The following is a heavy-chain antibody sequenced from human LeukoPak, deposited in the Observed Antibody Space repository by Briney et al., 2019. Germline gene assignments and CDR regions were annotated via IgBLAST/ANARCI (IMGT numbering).Heavy chain of an antibody. CDR1: GYTFTGYY. V-gene: IGHV1-2*02. J-gene: IGHJ4*02. CDR3: ARSPKTMIVVAIDY. CDR2: INPNSGGT. Sequence: ASVKVSCKASGYTFTGYYTHWVRQAPGQGLEWMGWINPNSGGTNYAQKFQGRVTMTRDTSISTAYMELSRLRSDDTAVYYCARSPKTMIVVAIDYWGQGTLVTVSS. D-gene: IGHD3-22*01.